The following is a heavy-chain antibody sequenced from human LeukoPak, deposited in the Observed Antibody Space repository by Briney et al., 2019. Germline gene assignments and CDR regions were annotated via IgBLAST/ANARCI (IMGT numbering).Heavy chain of an antibody. CDR1: GYTLTSYD. CDR2: MNPNSGNT. Sequence: ASVKVSCKASGYTLTSYDINWVRQATGQGLEWMGWMNPNSGNTGYAQKFQGRVTITRNTSISTAYMELSSLRSEDTAVYYCARGRTSHGYYYYYYMDVWGKGTTVTVSS. D-gene: IGHD2-2*01. J-gene: IGHJ6*03. V-gene: IGHV1-8*03. CDR3: ARGRTSHGYYYYYYMDV.